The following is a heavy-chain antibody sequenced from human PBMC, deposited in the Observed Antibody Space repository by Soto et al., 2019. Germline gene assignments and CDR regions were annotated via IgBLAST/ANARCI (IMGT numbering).Heavy chain of an antibody. CDR2: ISAYNGNT. J-gene: IGHJ4*02. CDR1: GYTFTNYG. CDR3: ARVGAYCVSTSCHDY. D-gene: IGHD2-2*01. Sequence: QVQLVQSGAEVKKPGASVKVSCKTSGYTFTNYGISWVRQAPRQGLEWMGWISAYNGNTDTAQKLQGRVTMTTDTSTSTAYMELRSLRSDDTAVYYCARVGAYCVSTSCHDYWGQGTLVTVSS. V-gene: IGHV1-18*01.